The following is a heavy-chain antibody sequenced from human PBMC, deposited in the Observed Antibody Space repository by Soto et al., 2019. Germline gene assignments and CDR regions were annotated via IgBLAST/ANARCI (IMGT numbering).Heavy chain of an antibody. J-gene: IGHJ3*02. Sequence: ALFTVSCKASGYPLTSYGTSCVRQAPGQGLEWMGWISAYNGNTNYAQKLQGRVTMTTDTSTSTAYMELRSLRSDDTAVDYCAREGDYGDYDAFDIWGQGTMVTVSS. CDR1: GYPLTSYG. CDR2: ISAYNGNT. D-gene: IGHD4-17*01. CDR3: AREGDYGDYDAFDI. V-gene: IGHV1-18*01.